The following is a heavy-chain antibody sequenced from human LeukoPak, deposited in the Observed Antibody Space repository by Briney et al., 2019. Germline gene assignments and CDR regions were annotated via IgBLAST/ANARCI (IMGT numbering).Heavy chain of an antibody. CDR3: ARDDSSVLFPDY. D-gene: IGHD3-22*01. CDR2: IWYDGSNK. Sequence: PGGSLRLSCAASGFTFSSYGMHWVRQAPGKGLEWVAVIWYDGSNKYYADSVKGRFTISRDNSKNTLYLQMNSLRAEDTAVYYCARDDSSVLFPDYWGQGTLVTVSS. CDR1: GFTFSSYG. V-gene: IGHV3-33*01. J-gene: IGHJ4*02.